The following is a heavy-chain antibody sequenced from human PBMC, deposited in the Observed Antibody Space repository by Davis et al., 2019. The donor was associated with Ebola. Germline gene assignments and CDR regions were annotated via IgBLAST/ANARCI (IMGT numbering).Heavy chain of an antibody. CDR1: GYTFTSYD. Sequence: SVKVSCKASGYTFTSYDINWVRQVPGQGLEWMGAIIPFYGRTNYAQEFQGRVTITADESTSTAYMELNSVRPEDTAVYYCARNGDYDPWFDPWGQGTLVTVSS. J-gene: IGHJ5*02. CDR2: IIPFYGRT. D-gene: IGHD4-17*01. CDR3: ARNGDYDPWFDP. V-gene: IGHV1-69*13.